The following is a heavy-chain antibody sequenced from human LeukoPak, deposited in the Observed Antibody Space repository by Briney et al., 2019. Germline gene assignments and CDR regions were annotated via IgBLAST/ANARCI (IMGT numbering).Heavy chain of an antibody. J-gene: IGHJ4*02. CDR1: GFTLRSYD. D-gene: IGHD5-12*01. Sequence: PGGSLRLSCAASGFTLRSYDMSWVRHAPGKGLEWVAATSGSGVNSYYADSVRGRFTISRDNSQNTLYLQMDSLRAEDTALYYCAKEYSGYDFDYWGQGTLVTVSS. V-gene: IGHV3-23*01. CDR3: AKEYSGYDFDY. CDR2: TSGSGVNS.